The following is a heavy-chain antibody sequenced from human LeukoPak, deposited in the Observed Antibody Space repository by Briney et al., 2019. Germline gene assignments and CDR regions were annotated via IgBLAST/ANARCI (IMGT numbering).Heavy chain of an antibody. V-gene: IGHV1-18*01. Sequence: GASVKVSCKASGYTFTSYGISWVRQAPGQGLEWMGWISAYNGNTNYAQKLQGRVTMTTDTSTSTAYMELRSLRSDDTAVYYCARADSTLYGDYRGYFDPWGQGTLVTVSS. J-gene: IGHJ5*02. CDR2: ISAYNGNT. CDR1: GYTFTSYG. CDR3: ARADSTLYGDYRGYFDP. D-gene: IGHD4-17*01.